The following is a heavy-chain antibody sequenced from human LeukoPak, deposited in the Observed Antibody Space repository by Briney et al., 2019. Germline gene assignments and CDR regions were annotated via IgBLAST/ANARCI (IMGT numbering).Heavy chain of an antibody. V-gene: IGHV3-48*03. CDR1: GFTFSSYE. Sequence: GGSLRLSCAASGFTFSSYEMNWVRQAPGKGLEWVSYISSSGSTIYYADSVKGRFTISRDNAKNSLYLQMNSLRAEDTAVYYCASEVVAANIWSNYWGQGTLVTVSS. J-gene: IGHJ4*02. CDR3: ASEVVAANIWSNY. CDR2: ISSSGSTI. D-gene: IGHD3-22*01.